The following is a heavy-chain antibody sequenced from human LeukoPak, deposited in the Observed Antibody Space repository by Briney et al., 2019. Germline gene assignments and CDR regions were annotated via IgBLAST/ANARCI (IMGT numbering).Heavy chain of an antibody. CDR1: GFTFSSYG. J-gene: IGHJ4*02. D-gene: IGHD5-18*01. CDR2: IRYDGSNK. Sequence: GGSLRLSCAASGFTFSSYGMHWVRQAPGKGLEWVAFIRYDGSNKYYADSVKGRFTISRDNSKNTLYLRVNSLRPEDTAVYYCATERGYSYALFDYWGQGTLVTVSS. V-gene: IGHV3-30*02. CDR3: ATERGYSYALFDY.